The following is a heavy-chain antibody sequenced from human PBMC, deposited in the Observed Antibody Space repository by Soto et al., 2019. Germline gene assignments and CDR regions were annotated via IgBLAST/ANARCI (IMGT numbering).Heavy chain of an antibody. CDR1: GFTFHNFA. D-gene: IGHD4-4*01. J-gene: IGHJ4*02. V-gene: IGHV3-23*01. CDR2: VSSGGDNT. CDR3: AKVQLPHSNYGGGYLLDL. Sequence: EVQLLQSGGGLGQPGGSLTLSCAASGFTFHNFAMTWVRPAPGKGLEWVSSVSSGGDNTWYADSVEGRFTIYRDNPKNTIYLHMNILSAANTAVYYCAKVQLPHSNYGGGYLLDLWGQGTLVTVSS.